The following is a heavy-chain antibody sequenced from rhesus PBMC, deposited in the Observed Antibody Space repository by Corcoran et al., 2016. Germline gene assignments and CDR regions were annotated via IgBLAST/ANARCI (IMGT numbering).Heavy chain of an antibody. CDR3: ARDICTSTTCYVSYDV. Sequence: QVKLQQWGEGLVKPSETLSLTCAVYGGSITGYYWSWIRQPPGKGREWFGNIDGKRPSTNYNPSLKNRVTISKDTSKIQFSLKLGSVTAADTAVYYCARDICTSTTCYVSYDVWGPGVLVTVSS. CDR1: GGSITGYY. D-gene: IGHD2-2*01. J-gene: IGHJ5-1*01. CDR2: IDGKRPST. V-gene: IGHV4-73*01.